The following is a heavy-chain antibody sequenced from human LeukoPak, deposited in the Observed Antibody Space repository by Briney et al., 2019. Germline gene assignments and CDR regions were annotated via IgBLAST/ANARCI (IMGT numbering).Heavy chain of an antibody. CDR3: ATAEQLV. Sequence: APVKVSCRVSGDTLTEISIHWVRQTPGKGLEWMGGLHPEDREVIYAQKFQGRVTMTEDSSTDTAYMDPRSLRSEDTAVYYCATAEQLVWGQGTLVTVSS. V-gene: IGHV1-24*01. CDR2: LHPEDREV. D-gene: IGHD6-6*01. J-gene: IGHJ4*02. CDR1: GDTLTEIS.